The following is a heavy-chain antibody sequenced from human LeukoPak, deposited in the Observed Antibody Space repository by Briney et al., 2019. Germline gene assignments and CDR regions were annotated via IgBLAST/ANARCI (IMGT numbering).Heavy chain of an antibody. CDR3: AREMVAGTFDS. CDR2: IGGSESIV. Sequence: GGSLRLSCVVSGSSVNDYYMSWIRQAPGKGLEWISDIGGSESIVSYGGSVRGRFTVSRDFAMNSLFLQLNSLSADDTAVYYCAREMVAGTFDSWGQGTLVTVSS. V-gene: IGHV3-11*01. D-gene: IGHD1-7*01. J-gene: IGHJ4*02. CDR1: GSSVNDYY.